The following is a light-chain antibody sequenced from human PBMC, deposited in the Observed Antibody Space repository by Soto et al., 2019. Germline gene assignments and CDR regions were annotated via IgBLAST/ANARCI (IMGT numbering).Light chain of an antibody. Sequence: QSVLTQPPSASGTPGQRVTISCSGSSSSIGTNSVYWYQQLPGTVPKLLIYRNNQRPSGVPDRFSGSKSGTSASLAISGLRSEDEADYYCASWDDSLSGYVFGTGTKLTVL. J-gene: IGLJ1*01. CDR3: ASWDDSLSGYV. V-gene: IGLV1-47*01. CDR1: SSSIGTNS. CDR2: RNN.